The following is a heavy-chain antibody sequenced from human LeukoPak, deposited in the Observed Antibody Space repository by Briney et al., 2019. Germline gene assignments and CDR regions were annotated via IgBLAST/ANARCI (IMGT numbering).Heavy chain of an antibody. Sequence: SETLSLTCIVSGGSIRSYYWSWIRQSPGEGLEWIGNVYYSGSTIYNPSLRSRVTMSVDMSTNQFSLNLTSVSAADTAVYYCARRAYHPGGWFDPWGQGTLVTISS. CDR3: ARRAYHPGGWFDP. CDR2: VYYSGST. D-gene: IGHD1-14*01. V-gene: IGHV4-59*08. CDR1: GGSIRSYY. J-gene: IGHJ5*02.